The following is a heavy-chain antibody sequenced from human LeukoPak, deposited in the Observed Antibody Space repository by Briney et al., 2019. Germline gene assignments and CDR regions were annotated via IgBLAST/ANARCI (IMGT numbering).Heavy chain of an antibody. CDR3: AHDSSSSFDDAFDI. D-gene: IGHD6-6*01. CDR2: IIPIFGTA. CDR1: GGTFSSYA. V-gene: IGHV1-69*13. Sequence: ASVKASCKASGGTFSSYAISWVRQAPGQGLEWMGGIIPIFGTANYAQKFQGRVTITADESTSTAYMELSSLRSEDTAVYYCAHDSSSSFDDAFDIWGQGTMVTVSS. J-gene: IGHJ3*02.